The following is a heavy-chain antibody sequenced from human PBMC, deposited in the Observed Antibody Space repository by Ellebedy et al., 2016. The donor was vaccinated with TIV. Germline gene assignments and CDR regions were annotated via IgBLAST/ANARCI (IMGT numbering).Heavy chain of an antibody. CDR1: GYSFTSYW. J-gene: IGHJ3*02. D-gene: IGHD3-3*01. CDR2: IYPGDSDT. V-gene: IGHV5-51*01. Sequence: GESLKISXKGSGYSFTSYWIGWVRQMPGKGLEWMGIIYPGDSDTRYSPSFQGQVTISADKSISTAYLQWSSLKASDTAMYYCAGASPHGFLESFGAFDIWGQGTMVTVSS. CDR3: AGASPHGFLESFGAFDI.